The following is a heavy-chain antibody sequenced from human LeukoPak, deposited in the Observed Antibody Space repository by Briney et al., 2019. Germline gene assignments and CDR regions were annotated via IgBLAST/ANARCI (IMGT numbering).Heavy chain of an antibody. CDR2: INPSGGGT. D-gene: IGHD6-19*01. CDR1: GYTFSDYY. V-gene: IGHV1-46*01. CDR3: ARAVKYRSGPLTDLLPYYFDY. J-gene: IGHJ4*02. Sequence: ASVKVSCKASGYTFSDYYINWVRQAPGQGLEWMALINPSGGGTTYAQEFQGRVTITRDTSANTAYMELSSLRSEDMAVYYCARAVKYRSGPLTDLLPYYFDYWGQGTLVTVSS.